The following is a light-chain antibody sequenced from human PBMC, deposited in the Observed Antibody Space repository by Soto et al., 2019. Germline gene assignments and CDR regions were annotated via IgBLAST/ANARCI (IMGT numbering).Light chain of an antibody. J-gene: IGLJ2*01. Sequence: QSALTQPASVSGSPGQSITISCTGTSSDVGGYNFVSWYQQHPDKVPKLMIYDVSNRPSGVSDRFTGSKSGNTASLIISGLQAEDEADYYCSSYTTSSTVVIGGGTKLTVL. CDR1: SSDVGGYNF. CDR3: SSYTTSSTVV. CDR2: DVS. V-gene: IGLV2-14*01.